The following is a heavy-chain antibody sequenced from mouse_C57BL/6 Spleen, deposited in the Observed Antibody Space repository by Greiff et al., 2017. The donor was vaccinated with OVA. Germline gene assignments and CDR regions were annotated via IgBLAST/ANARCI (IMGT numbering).Heavy chain of an antibody. V-gene: IGHV1-39*01. D-gene: IGHD1-1*01. Sequence: EVQLQESGPELVKPGASVKISCKASGYSFTDYNMNWVKQSNGKSLEWIGVINPNYGTTSYNQKFKGKATLTVDQSSSTAYMQLNSLTSEDSAVYYCARCDSSLIITTEPYFDVWGTGTTVTVSS. CDR1: GYSFTDYN. CDR2: INPNYGTT. J-gene: IGHJ1*03. CDR3: ARCDSSLIITTEPYFDV.